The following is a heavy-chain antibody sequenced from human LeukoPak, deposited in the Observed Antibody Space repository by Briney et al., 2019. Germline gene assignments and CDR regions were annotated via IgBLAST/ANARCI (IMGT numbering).Heavy chain of an antibody. J-gene: IGHJ4*02. Sequence: GSLRLSCAASGFTFSSYEMNWVRQAPGKGLEWVSYISSSGSTIYYADSVKGRFTISRDNAKNSLYLQMNSLRAEDTAVYYCARNPPGIYDILTGSYDGYFDYWGQGTLVTVSS. CDR2: ISSSGSTI. CDR1: GFTFSSYE. D-gene: IGHD3-9*01. V-gene: IGHV3-48*03. CDR3: ARNPPGIYDILTGSYDGYFDY.